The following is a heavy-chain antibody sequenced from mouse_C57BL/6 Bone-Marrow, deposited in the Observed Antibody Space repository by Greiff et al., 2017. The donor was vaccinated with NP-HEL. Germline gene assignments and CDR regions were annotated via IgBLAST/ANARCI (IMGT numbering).Heavy chain of an antibody. CDR3: AKRENYYGSRGAWFAY. J-gene: IGHJ3*01. CDR2: IYPGSGNT. CDR1: GYTFTDYY. V-gene: IGHV1-84*01. D-gene: IGHD1-1*01. Sequence: VQLQQSGPELVKPGASVKISCKASGYTFTDYYINWVKQRPGQGLEWIGWIYPGSGNTKYNEKFKGKATLTVDTSSSTAYMQLSSLTSEDSAVYFCAKRENYYGSRGAWFAYWGQGTLVTVSA.